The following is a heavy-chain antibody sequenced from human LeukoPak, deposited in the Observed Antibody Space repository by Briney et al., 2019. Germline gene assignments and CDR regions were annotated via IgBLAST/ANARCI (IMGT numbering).Heavy chain of an antibody. CDR2: ISYDGSNK. D-gene: IGHD2-15*01. V-gene: IGHV3-30*04. CDR3: AREVSGGSCSCLDY. Sequence: PGGSLRLSCAASGFTFSSYAMHWVRQAPGKGLEWVAVISYDGSNKYYADSVKGRFTISRDNSKNTLYLQMDSLRAEDTAVYYCAREVSGGSCSCLDYWGQGTLVTVSS. CDR1: GFTFSSYA. J-gene: IGHJ4*02.